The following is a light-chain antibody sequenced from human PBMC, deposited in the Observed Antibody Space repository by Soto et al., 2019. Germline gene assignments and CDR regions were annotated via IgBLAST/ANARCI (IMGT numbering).Light chain of an antibody. V-gene: IGKV3-20*01. CDR1: QSVSNNY. CDR2: GSS. J-gene: IGKJ2*01. CDR3: QQYGSSPPYT. Sequence: EVVLTQSPDTLSLSPGERATLSCRASQSVSNNYLAWYQQKPGQSPKLLIFGSSDRATGIPDRFSGSGSGTDFTLTISSLEPEDFAVYYCQQYGSSPPYTFGQGTKLEI.